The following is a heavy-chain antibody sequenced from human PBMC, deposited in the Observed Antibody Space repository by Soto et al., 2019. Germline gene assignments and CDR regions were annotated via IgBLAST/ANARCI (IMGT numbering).Heavy chain of an antibody. V-gene: IGHV3-15*01. CDR1: GFTFINAW. D-gene: IGHD3-16*01. J-gene: IGHJ3*01. Sequence: EVQLVESGGGLVKPGGSLRLSCTASGFTFINAWMSWVRQAPGKGLEWVGRIKSRTHGGTTDYAPPVEGRITISRDDAKNTQYLQMHSLKAEDTAVYYCTKTDYHSLPAFDLWGQGTMVTVSS. CDR2: IKSRTHGGTT. CDR3: TKTDYHSLPAFDL.